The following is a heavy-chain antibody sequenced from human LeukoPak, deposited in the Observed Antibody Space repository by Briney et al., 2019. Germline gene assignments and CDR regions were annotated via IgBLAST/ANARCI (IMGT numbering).Heavy chain of an antibody. Sequence: PGGSLRLSCAASGFTFSSYSMNWVRQAPGKGLEWVSSISSSSSYIYYADSVKGRFTISRDNAKNSLHLQMNSLRAEDTAVYYCARDVGSSHADRDYWGQGTLVTVSS. J-gene: IGHJ4*02. D-gene: IGHD6-6*01. CDR2: ISSSSSYI. V-gene: IGHV3-21*01. CDR1: GFTFSSYS. CDR3: ARDVGSSHADRDY.